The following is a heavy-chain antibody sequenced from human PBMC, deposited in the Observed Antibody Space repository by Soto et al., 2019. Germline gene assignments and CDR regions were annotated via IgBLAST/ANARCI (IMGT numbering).Heavy chain of an antibody. D-gene: IGHD3-9*01. CDR2: IYYSGST. Sequence: PSETLSLTCTVSGGSISSYYWSWIRQPPGKGLEWIGYIYYSGSTNYNPSLKSRVTISVDTSKNQFSLKLSSVTAADTAVYYCARDRLANWFDYWGQGTLVTVSS. V-gene: IGHV4-59*01. CDR1: GGSISSYY. CDR3: ARDRLANWFDY. J-gene: IGHJ5*01.